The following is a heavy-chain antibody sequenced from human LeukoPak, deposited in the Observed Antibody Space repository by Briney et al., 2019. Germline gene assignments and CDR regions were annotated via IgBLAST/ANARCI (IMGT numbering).Heavy chain of an antibody. D-gene: IGHD3-10*01. Sequence: GGSLRLSCAGSGFIYSSYAMSWVRQAPGKGLEWVSTISHSGGSTYYADSVKGRFTISRDNSKNTLYLQMNSLRVGDTAEYYCANGGSGLDYFDYWGQGTLVTVTS. J-gene: IGHJ4*02. V-gene: IGHV3-23*01. CDR2: ISHSGGST. CDR3: ANGGSGLDYFDY. CDR1: GFIYSSYA.